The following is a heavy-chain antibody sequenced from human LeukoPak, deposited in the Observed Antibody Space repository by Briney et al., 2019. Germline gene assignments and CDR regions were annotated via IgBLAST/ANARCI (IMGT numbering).Heavy chain of an antibody. CDR3: ARGGKATVVTM. CDR1: GGSINSYY. D-gene: IGHD4-23*01. V-gene: IGHV4-4*07. J-gene: IGHJ4*02. CDR2: IYSSGST. Sequence: SETLFLTCTVPGGSINSYYWSWIRQPAGKGLEWIGRIYSSGSTNYNPSLKSRVSMAVDTSKNQFSLKLTSVTAADTAVYYCARGGKATVVTMWGQGILVTVSS.